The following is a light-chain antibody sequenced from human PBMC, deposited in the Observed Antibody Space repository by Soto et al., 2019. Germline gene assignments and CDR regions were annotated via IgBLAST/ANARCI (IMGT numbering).Light chain of an antibody. V-gene: IGKV1-39*01. CDR3: QQSYSTPRT. J-gene: IGKJ2*01. Sequence: DIKMPHFPSSLFPSEGAGVPITCRSSKSISSYLNWYQQKPGKAPKLLIYAASSLQSGVPSRFSGSGSGTDFTLTISSLQPEDFATYYCQQSYSTPRTFGQGTKLEIK. CDR1: KSISSY. CDR2: AAS.